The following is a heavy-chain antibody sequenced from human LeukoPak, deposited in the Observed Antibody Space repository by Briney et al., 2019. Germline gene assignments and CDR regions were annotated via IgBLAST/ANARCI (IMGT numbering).Heavy chain of an antibody. CDR3: ASSGLRPVAATPYYFDS. CDR1: GGTFSSYA. Sequence: SVKVSCKASGGTFSSYAISRGRQAPGEGLEWMVGIIQIFGTATYAQKFQGRVTITTDESTSTAYLELSSLRSEDTAVYYCASSGLRPVAATPYYFDSWGQGTLVTVSS. D-gene: IGHD2-15*01. J-gene: IGHJ4*02. CDR2: IIQIFGTA. V-gene: IGHV1-69*05.